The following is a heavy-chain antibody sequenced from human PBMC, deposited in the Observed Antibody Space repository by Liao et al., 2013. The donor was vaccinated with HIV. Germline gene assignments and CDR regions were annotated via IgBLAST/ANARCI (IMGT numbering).Heavy chain of an antibody. CDR2: IYYSGST. Sequence: QVQLQESGPGLVKPSETLSLTCTVSGGSISSYYWSWIRQPPGKGLEWIGYIYYSGSTYYNPSLKSRVTMSVDTSKNQFSLKVNSVTAADTAVYYCARDRGTRYFDLWGLAPWSLSPQ. CDR1: GGSISSYY. J-gene: IGHJ2*01. CDR3: ARDRGTRYFDL. D-gene: IGHD1-14*01. V-gene: IGHV4-59*01.